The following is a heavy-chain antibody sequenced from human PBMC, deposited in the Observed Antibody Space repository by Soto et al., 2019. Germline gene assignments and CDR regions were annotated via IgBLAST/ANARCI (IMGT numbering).Heavy chain of an antibody. CDR2: IWYDGSNK. J-gene: IGHJ6*02. V-gene: IGHV3-33*01. D-gene: IGHD2-2*03. Sequence: GGSLRLSCAASGFTFSSYGMHWVRQAPGKGLEWVAVIWYDGSNKYYADSVKGRFTISRDNSKNTLYLQMNSLRAEDTAVYYCARESVVMDIVVVPADQNYYYGMDVWGQGTTVTVSS. CDR1: GFTFSSYG. CDR3: ARESVVMDIVVVPADQNYYYGMDV.